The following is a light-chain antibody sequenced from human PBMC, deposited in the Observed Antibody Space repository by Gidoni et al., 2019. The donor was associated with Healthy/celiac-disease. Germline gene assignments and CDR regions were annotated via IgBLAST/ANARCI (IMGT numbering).Light chain of an antibody. V-gene: IGKV1-39*01. Sequence: DIQMTQPPSSLSASVGDRVTITCRASQSISSYLNWYQQKPGKAPKLLIYAAYSLQSGVPSRFSGSGSGTDFTLTISSLQPEDFATYYCQQSYSTPRTFGQGTKVEIK. CDR1: QSISSY. CDR2: AAY. J-gene: IGKJ1*01. CDR3: QQSYSTPRT.